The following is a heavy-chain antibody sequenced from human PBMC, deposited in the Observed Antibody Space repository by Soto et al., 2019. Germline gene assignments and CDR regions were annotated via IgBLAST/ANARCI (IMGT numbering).Heavy chain of an antibody. CDR2: IWYDGSNK. CDR1: GFTFSSYG. CDR3: ATLYDFWRDDAFDI. J-gene: IGHJ3*02. V-gene: IGHV3-33*01. D-gene: IGHD3-3*01. Sequence: GGSLRLSCAASGFTFSSYGMHWVRQAPGKGLEWVAVIWYDGSNKYYADSVKGRFTISRDNSKNTLYLQMNSLRAEDTAVYYCATLYDFWRDDAFDIWGQGTMVTVSS.